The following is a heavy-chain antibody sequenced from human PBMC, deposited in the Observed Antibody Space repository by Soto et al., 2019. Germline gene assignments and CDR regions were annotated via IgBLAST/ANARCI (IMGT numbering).Heavy chain of an antibody. V-gene: IGHV3-30*03. CDR2: ISYDGSNK. CDR1: GFIFSNYA. J-gene: IGHJ4*02. CDR3: ARFAAAWYYFDY. Sequence: VQLLESGGGLVQPGGSLRLSCAASGFIFSNYAMFWVRQGPGKGLEWVAVISYDGSNKYYADSVKGRFTISRDNSKNTLYLQMNSLRAEDTAVYYCARFAAAWYYFDYWGQGTLVTVSS. D-gene: IGHD6-13*01.